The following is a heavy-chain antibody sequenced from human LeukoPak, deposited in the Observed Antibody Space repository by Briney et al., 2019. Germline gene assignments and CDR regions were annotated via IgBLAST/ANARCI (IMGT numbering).Heavy chain of an antibody. Sequence: SETLSLTCAVSGGSISSGGYSWSWIRQPPGKGLEWIGYIYHSGSTYYNPSLKSRVTISVDRSKNQFSLKLSSVTAADTAVYYCARAYDYSDAFDIWGQGTMVTVSS. D-gene: IGHD4-11*01. CDR1: GGSISSGGYS. CDR2: IYHSGST. J-gene: IGHJ3*02. V-gene: IGHV4-30-2*01. CDR3: ARAYDYSDAFDI.